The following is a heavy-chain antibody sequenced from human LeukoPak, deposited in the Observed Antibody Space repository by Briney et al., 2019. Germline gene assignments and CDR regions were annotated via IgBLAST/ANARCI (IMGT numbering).Heavy chain of an antibody. D-gene: IGHD6-19*01. V-gene: IGHV1-46*01. Sequence: ASVKVSCKASGYTFTSYYMHWVRQAPGQGLEWMGIINPSGGSTGYAQKFQGRVTMTRDTSTSTVYMELSSLRSEDTAVYYCARDRHSSGWYSRNYFDYWGQGTLVTVSS. J-gene: IGHJ4*02. CDR2: INPSGGST. CDR3: ARDRHSSGWYSRNYFDY. CDR1: GYTFTSYY.